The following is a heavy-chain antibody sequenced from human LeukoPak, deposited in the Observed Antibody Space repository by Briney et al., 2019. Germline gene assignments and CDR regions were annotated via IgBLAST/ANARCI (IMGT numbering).Heavy chain of an antibody. CDR2: MNPNSGNT. V-gene: IGHV1-8*01. J-gene: IGHJ3*02. Sequence: ASVKVSCKASGYTFTSYDINWVRQATGQGLEWMGWMNPNSGNTGYAQKFQGRVTMTRNTSISTAYMELSSLRSEDTAVYYCARGMAGWGYYDSSPKYDAFDIWGQGTMITISS. CDR3: ARGMAGWGYYDSSPKYDAFDI. CDR1: GYTFTSYD. D-gene: IGHD3-22*01.